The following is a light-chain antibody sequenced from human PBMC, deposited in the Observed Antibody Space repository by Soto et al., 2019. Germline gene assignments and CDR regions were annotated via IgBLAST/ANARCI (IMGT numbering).Light chain of an antibody. CDR3: CSYAGGIVL. CDR1: SSDVGSYNL. J-gene: IGLJ2*01. Sequence: QSALTQPASVSGSPGQSITISCTGTSSDVGSYNLVSWYQQHPGKAPKIMIYEGSKRPSGVSNRFSGSKSGNTASLTISGLQAEDEADYYCCSYAGGIVLFGGGTKLTVL. V-gene: IGLV2-23*01. CDR2: EGS.